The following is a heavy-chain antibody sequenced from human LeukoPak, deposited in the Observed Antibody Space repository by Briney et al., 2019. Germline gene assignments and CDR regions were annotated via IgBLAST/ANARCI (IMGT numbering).Heavy chain of an antibody. CDR3: AKDLSVAVAGFRENDAFDI. CDR1: GFMVINYA. V-gene: IGHV3-23*01. J-gene: IGHJ3*02. CDR2: ISSSAFGT. D-gene: IGHD6-19*01. Sequence: PGGSLRLSCAASGFMVINYAMSWGRQAPGKGLGGVSTISSSAFGTYYADSVRGRFTISRDNSKNTLYLQMNSLRAEDTAVYYCAKDLSVAVAGFRENDAFDIWGQGTMVTVSS.